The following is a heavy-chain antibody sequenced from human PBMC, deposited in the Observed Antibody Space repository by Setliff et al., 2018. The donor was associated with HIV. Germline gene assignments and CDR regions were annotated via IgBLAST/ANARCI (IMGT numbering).Heavy chain of an antibody. CDR2: IYSSGST. D-gene: IGHD4-17*01. CDR1: GGSISTYY. V-gene: IGHV4-59*12. Sequence: ETLSLTCTVSGGSISTYYWSWIRQPPGKGLEWIGYIYSSGSTDYNPSLKSRVTISLDTSKKQFSLKLSSVTAADTAVYYCARDRYGDYAYFDYWGQGTLVTISS. CDR3: ARDRYGDYAYFDY. J-gene: IGHJ4*02.